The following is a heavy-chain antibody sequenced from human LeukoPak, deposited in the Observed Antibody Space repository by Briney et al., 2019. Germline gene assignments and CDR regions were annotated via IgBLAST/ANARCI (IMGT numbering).Heavy chain of an antibody. V-gene: IGHV1-18*01. CDR1: GYTFINPG. CDR3: ARGRDKGDY. CDR2: ISAYNGNT. J-gene: IGHJ4*02. Sequence: ASVTVSCKASGYTFINPGITWVRQAPGQGLEWMGWISAYNGNTDYAQKFQGRVTMTTDTSTTTAYMHLTSLSSDDTAVYYCARGRDKGDYWGQGTLVTVSS.